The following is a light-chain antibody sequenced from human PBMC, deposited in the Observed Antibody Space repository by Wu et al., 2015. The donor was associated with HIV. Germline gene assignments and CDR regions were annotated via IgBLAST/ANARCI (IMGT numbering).Light chain of an antibody. Sequence: EIVLTQSPGTLSLSPGERATLSCRASQRINSNYLAWFQQKPGQAPRLLISGISRRAPGIPDRFSGSGSGTQFTLTITNVQSADSAVYYCQQYNNWPPYSFGQGTKLEIK. J-gene: IGKJ2*03. CDR2: GIS. V-gene: IGKV3-20*01. CDR1: QRINSNY. CDR3: QQYNNWPPYS.